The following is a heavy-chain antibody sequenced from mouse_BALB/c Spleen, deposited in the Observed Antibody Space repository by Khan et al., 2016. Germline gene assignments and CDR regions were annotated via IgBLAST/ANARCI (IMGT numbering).Heavy chain of an antibody. CDR1: GYSITSDYA. D-gene: IGHD2-3*01. CDR3: ASDGPNYAMDY. Sequence: EVQLQESGPGLMKPSQSLSLTCTVTGYSITSDYAWNWLRQFPGNKLEWMGYIIDSGSTTYTPSLKSRISITRDTSKNQFFLQLNSVTIEDTATYYCASDGPNYAMDYWGQGTSVTVSS. CDR2: IIDSGST. V-gene: IGHV3-2*02. J-gene: IGHJ4*01.